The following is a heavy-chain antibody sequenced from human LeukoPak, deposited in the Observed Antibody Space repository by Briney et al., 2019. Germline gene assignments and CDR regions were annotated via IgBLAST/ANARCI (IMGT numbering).Heavy chain of an antibody. CDR2: ISSSGSTI. CDR3: ARGLHYYYDSSGYYGY. J-gene: IGHJ4*02. D-gene: IGHD3-22*01. V-gene: IGHV3-48*03. Sequence: GGSLRLSCAASGFTLSSYEMNWVRQAPGKGLEWVSYISSSGSTIYYADSVKGRFTISSDNAKNSLYLQMNSLRAEDTAVYYCARGLHYYYDSSGYYGYWGQGTLVTVSS. CDR1: GFTLSSYE.